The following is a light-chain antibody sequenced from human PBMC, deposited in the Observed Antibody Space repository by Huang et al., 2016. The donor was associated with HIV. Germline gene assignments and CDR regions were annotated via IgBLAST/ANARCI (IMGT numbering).Light chain of an antibody. V-gene: IGKV3-20*01. CDR1: QSVSSSY. CDR3: QQYGSSPQT. J-gene: IGKJ1*01. Sequence: EIVLTQSPGTLSLSPGERATLSCRARQSVSSSYLAWYQQKPGQAPRLLIYGAYSRAPGIPDSFSGSGSGTDFTLTISRLEPEDFAVYYCQQYGSSPQTFGQGTKVEIK. CDR2: GAY.